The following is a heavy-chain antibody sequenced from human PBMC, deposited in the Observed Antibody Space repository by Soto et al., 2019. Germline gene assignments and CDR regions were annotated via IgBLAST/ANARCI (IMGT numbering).Heavy chain of an antibody. V-gene: IGHV3-30*03. CDR2: ISYDGSNK. D-gene: IGHD1-7*01. CDR3: ARTYNWNLGLSWFDP. CDR1: GFTFSSYG. Sequence: GGSLRLSCASSGFTFSSYGMHLVRQAQGKGLEWVAVISYDGSNKYYADSVKGRFTISRDNSKNTLYLQMNSQRAEDTAVYYCARTYNWNLGLSWFDPWGQGTLVTVSS. J-gene: IGHJ5*02.